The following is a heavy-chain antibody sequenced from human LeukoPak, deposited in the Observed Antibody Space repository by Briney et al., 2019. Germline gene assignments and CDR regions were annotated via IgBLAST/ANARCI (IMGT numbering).Heavy chain of an antibody. D-gene: IGHD3-22*01. V-gene: IGHV3-64D*09. J-gene: IGHJ4*02. CDR2: ISSNGGRS. CDR3: AREYYYDISGYFLDY. Sequence: PGGSLRLSCSASGFTFSAYAMYWVRQAPGKGLEYVSGISSNGGRSFYADSVKGRFAISRDNSKNTLDLQMSSLRVEDTAVYYCAREYYYDISGYFLDYWGQGTLVTVSS. CDR1: GFTFSAYA.